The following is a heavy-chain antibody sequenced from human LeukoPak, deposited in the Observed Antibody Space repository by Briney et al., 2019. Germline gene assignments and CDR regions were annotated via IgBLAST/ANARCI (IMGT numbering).Heavy chain of an antibody. J-gene: IGHJ4*02. CDR2: MNPNSGNT. CDR1: GYTFTSYD. V-gene: IGHV1-8*01. Sequence: ASVTVSCKASGYTFTSYDINWVRQATGQGLEWMGWMNPNSGNTGYAQKFQGRVTMTRNTSISTAYMELSSLRSEDTAVYYCARHSSGWDENFDYWGQGTLVTVSS. CDR3: ARHSSGWDENFDY. D-gene: IGHD6-25*01.